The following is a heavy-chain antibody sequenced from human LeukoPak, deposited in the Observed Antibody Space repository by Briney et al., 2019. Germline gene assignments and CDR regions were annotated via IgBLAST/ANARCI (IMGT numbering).Heavy chain of an antibody. Sequence: SETLSLTCAVYGGSFSGYYWSWIRQPPGKGVEWIGEINHSGSTNYNPSLKSRVTISVDTSKNQFSLKLSSVTAADTAVYYCARYRTTGYYYYYMDVWGKGTTVTVSS. D-gene: IGHD2-8*01. CDR1: GGSFSGYY. V-gene: IGHV4-34*01. CDR3: ARYRTTGYYYYYMDV. CDR2: INHSGST. J-gene: IGHJ6*03.